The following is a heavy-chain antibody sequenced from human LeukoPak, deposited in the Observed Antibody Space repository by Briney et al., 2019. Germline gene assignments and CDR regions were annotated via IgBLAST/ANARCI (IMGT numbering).Heavy chain of an antibody. CDR1: TSH. CDR2: IGSYEGDT. V-gene: IGHV1-18*01. J-gene: IGHJ5*01. Sequence: GASVKVSCKATSHISWVRQAPGQGLEWMGWIGSYEGDTYYAQKFQGRVTATTDTSTNTAYMELRSLRADDTAVYYCARDFWNFYDSSGYYRDFDSWGQGTLVTVS. D-gene: IGHD3-22*01. CDR3: ARDFWNFYDSSGYYRDFDS.